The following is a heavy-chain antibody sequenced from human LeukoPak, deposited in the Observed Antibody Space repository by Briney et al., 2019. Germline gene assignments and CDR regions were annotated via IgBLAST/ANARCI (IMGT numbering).Heavy chain of an antibody. CDR1: GFTFSSYW. Sequence: GSLRLSCAASGFTFSSYWMHWVRQAPGKGLVWVSRINGDGGSTTYADSVKGRFTISRDNATNTLYLQMNSLRAEDTAVYYCARDRATAMFDYWAQGTLVTVSS. J-gene: IGHJ4*02. CDR3: ARDRATAMFDY. V-gene: IGHV3-74*01. D-gene: IGHD5-18*01. CDR2: INGDGGST.